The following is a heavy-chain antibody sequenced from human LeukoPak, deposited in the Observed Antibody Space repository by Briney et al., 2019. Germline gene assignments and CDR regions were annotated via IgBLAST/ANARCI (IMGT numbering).Heavy chain of an antibody. V-gene: IGHV1-8*01. CDR3: ARVFSRGVSGDY. J-gene: IGHJ4*02. Sequence: GASVKVSCKASGYTFTSYDINWVRQATGQGLEWMGWMNPNSDNTGYAQKFQGRVTMTRNTSISTAYMELSGLRSEDTAVYYCARVFSRGVSGDYWGQGTLVTVSS. D-gene: IGHD3-10*01. CDR2: MNPNSDNT. CDR1: GYTFTSYD.